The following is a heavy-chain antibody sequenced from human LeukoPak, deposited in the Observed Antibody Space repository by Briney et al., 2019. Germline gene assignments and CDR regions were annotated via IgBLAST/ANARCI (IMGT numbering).Heavy chain of an antibody. V-gene: IGHV3-30*04. CDR3: AKAPYSSGWAPGY. D-gene: IGHD6-19*01. CDR1: GFIFSSYA. Sequence: PGGSLRLSCAASGFIFSSYAMHWVRQAPGKGLEWVAGMSYDGSNKYYADSVKGRFTISRDNSRNTLYLQMNSLRPEDTALYYCAKAPYSSGWAPGYWGQGTLVTVSS. CDR2: MSYDGSNK. J-gene: IGHJ4*02.